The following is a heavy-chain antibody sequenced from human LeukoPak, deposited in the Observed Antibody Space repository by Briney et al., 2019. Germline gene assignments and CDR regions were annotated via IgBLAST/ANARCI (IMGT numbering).Heavy chain of an antibody. CDR3: ARELAWRIQLWLQGQPGLGY. J-gene: IGHJ4*02. D-gene: IGHD5-18*01. Sequence: PGGSLRLSCAASGFTFSSYSMNWVRQAPGKGLEWVSSISSSSSYIYYADSVKGRFTISRDNAKNSLYLQMNSLRAEDTAVYYCARELAWRIQLWLQGQPGLGYWGQGTLVTVSS. V-gene: IGHV3-21*01. CDR2: ISSSSSYI. CDR1: GFTFSSYS.